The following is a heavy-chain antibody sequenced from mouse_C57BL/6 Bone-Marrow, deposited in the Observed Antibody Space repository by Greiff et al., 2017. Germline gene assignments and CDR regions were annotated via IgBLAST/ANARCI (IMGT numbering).Heavy chain of an antibody. Sequence: EVQVVESGGGLVKPGGSLKLSCAASGFTFSSYAMSWVRQTPEKRLEWVATISDGGSYTYYPDNVKGRFTISRDNAKNNPYLQMSHLKSEDTAMYYCARDSYYGSSSAWFAYWGQGTLVTVSA. CDR1: GFTFSSYA. D-gene: IGHD1-1*01. J-gene: IGHJ3*01. CDR3: ARDSYYGSSSAWFAY. V-gene: IGHV5-4*01. CDR2: ISDGGSYT.